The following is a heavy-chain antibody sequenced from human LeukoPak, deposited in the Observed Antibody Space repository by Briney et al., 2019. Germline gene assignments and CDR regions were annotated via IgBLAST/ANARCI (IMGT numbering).Heavy chain of an antibody. CDR3: ARELPREVTLDS. CDR1: GFTFSSYA. V-gene: IGHV3-74*01. CDR2: IFTDGSTT. J-gene: IGHJ5*01. D-gene: IGHD2-21*02. Sequence: PGGSLRLSCAASGFTFSSYAMSWVRQAPGKGLVWVSRIFTDGSTTSYADSVKGRFTISRDNAKNTLYLEMKSLRVEDTAVYYCARELPREVTLDSWGQGTLVTVSP.